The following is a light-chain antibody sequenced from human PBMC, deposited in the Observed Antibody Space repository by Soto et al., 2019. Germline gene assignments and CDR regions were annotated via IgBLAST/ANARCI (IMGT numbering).Light chain of an antibody. J-gene: IGKJ1*01. Sequence: EIVMTQSPATLSVSPGARAPLSCRASQSLSSNLAWYQQKPGQAPRLIITGASTRATGIPARFSGSGSGTEFTLTISSLQSEDFAVYYCQQYNNWPPLTFGQGTKVDIK. V-gene: IGKV3-15*01. CDR2: GAS. CDR3: QQYNNWPPLT. CDR1: QSLSSN.